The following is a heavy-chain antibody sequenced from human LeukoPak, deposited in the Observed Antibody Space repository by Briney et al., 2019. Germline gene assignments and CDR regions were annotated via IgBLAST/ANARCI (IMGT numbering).Heavy chain of an antibody. J-gene: IGHJ4*02. D-gene: IGHD3-22*01. CDR2: ISWDGGST. CDR3: AKGSIYDSSGYFDY. V-gene: IGHV3-43*01. Sequence: GGSLRLSCAASGFTFDDYTMHWVRQAPGKGLEWVSLISWDGGSTYYADSVKGRFTISRDNSKNSLYLQMNSLRTEDTALYYCAKGSIYDSSGYFDYWGQGTLVTVSS. CDR1: GFTFDDYT.